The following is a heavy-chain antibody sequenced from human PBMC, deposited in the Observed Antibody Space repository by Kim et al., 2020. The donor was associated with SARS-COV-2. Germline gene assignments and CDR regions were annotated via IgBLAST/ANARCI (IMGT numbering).Heavy chain of an antibody. D-gene: IGHD1-7*01. CDR1: GYSFTSYW. J-gene: IGHJ5*02. Sequence: GESLKISCKGSGYSFTSYWIGWVRQMPGKGLEWMGIIYPGDSDTRYSPSFQGQVTISADKSISTAYLQWSSLKASDTAMYYWARRGLRYNWNLLSWFDPWGQGTLVTVSS. V-gene: IGHV5-51*01. CDR2: IYPGDSDT. CDR3: ARRGLRYNWNLLSWFDP.